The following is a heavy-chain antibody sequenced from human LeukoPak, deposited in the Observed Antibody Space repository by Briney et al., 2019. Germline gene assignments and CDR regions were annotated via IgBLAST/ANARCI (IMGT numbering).Heavy chain of an antibody. D-gene: IGHD3-3*01. CDR3: AREGYDFWSGYYPNYYYMDV. CDR1: GGSISSYY. V-gene: IGHV4-59*01. J-gene: IGHJ6*03. CDR2: IYYSGST. Sequence: SETLSLTCTVSGGSISSYYWSWIRQPPGKGLEWIGYIYYSGSTNYNPSLKSRVTISVDTSKNQFSLKLSSVTAADTAVYYCAREGYDFWSGYYPNYYYMDVWGKGTTVTVSS.